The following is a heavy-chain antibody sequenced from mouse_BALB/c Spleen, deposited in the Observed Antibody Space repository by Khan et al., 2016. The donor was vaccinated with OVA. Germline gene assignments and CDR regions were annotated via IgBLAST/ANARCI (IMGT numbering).Heavy chain of an antibody. CDR2: INPSTGYT. CDR3: ARRGRYGIFAY. D-gene: IGHD2-1*01. Sequence: QVQLQQSGAERAKPGASVKMSCKASGYSFTTYWMHWVKQRPGQGLEWIGYINPSTGYTEYNQKFKDKATLTTDKSSSTAYMQLSSLTSEDSAVYYCARRGRYGIFAYWGQGTLVTVSA. J-gene: IGHJ3*01. V-gene: IGHV1-7*01. CDR1: GYSFTTYW.